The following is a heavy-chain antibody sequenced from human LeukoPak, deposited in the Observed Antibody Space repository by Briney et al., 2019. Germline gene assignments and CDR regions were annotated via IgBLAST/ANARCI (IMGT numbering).Heavy chain of an antibody. J-gene: IGHJ4*02. CDR2: INPNSGGT. Sequence: ASVKVTCKASGYVFTGYYMHWVRQAPGQGLEWMGWINPNSGGTKYAQKFQDRVTMTRDTSISTAYMELSRLRPDDTAVYYCARAPTVGTMVRGLSGYWGQGTLVTVSS. CDR3: ARAPTVGTMVRGLSGY. D-gene: IGHD3-10*01. CDR1: GYVFTGYY. V-gene: IGHV1-2*02.